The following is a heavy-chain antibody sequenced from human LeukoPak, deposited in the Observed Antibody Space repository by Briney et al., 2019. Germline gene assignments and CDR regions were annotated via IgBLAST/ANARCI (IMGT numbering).Heavy chain of an antibody. CDR2: ISSSSSK. J-gene: IGHJ4*02. D-gene: IGHD3-22*01. CDR1: GFIFSSYS. Sequence: GGSLRLSCAASGFIFSSYSMNWVRQAPGKGLEWVSSISSSSSKYYADSVKGRFTISRDNAKKSLYLKMTSLRAEDTAVYYCARDQSYYESSGYSYYFDYWGQGTLVTVSS. CDR3: ARDQSYYESSGYSYYFDY. V-gene: IGHV3-21*03.